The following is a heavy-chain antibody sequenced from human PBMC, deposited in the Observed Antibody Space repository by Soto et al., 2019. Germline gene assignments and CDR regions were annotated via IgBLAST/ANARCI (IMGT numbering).Heavy chain of an antibody. D-gene: IGHD3-22*01. CDR1: GGSISSGDYY. CDR2: IYYSGST. Sequence: SETLSLTCTVSGGSISSGDYYWSWIRQPPGKGLEWTGYIYYSGSTYYNPSLKSRVTISVDTSKNQFSLKLSSVTAADTAVYYCARDQDYYDSSGYYHYGMDVWGQGTTVTVSS. CDR3: ARDQDYYDSSGYYHYGMDV. J-gene: IGHJ6*02. V-gene: IGHV4-30-4*01.